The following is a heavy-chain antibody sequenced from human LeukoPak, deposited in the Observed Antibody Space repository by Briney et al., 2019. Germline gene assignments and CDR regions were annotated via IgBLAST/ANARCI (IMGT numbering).Heavy chain of an antibody. CDR1: GFTFSNCW. V-gene: IGHV3-7*01. Sequence: GGSLRLSCAASGFTFSNCWMSWVRQAPGKGLEWVANVNQDGGEKYFVDSVKGRFTISRDNAKNSLYLQMNSLRAEDTAVYFCARDRVWTVLYWGQGTLVTVSS. J-gene: IGHJ4*02. D-gene: IGHD6-13*01. CDR2: VNQDGGEK. CDR3: ARDRVWTVLY.